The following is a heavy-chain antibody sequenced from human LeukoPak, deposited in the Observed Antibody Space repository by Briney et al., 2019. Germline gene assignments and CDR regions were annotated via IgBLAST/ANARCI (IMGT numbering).Heavy chain of an antibody. CDR3: ARHRGYYYGSGSFLTSGWRPYYFDY. CDR1: GGSISSSSYY. V-gene: IGHV4-61*05. Sequence: SETLSLTCTVSGGSISSSSYYWGWIRQPPGKGLEWIGYIYYSGSTNYNPSLKSRVTISVDTSKNQFSLKLSSVTAADTAVYYCARHRGYYYGSGSFLTSGWRPYYFDYWGQGTLVTVSS. J-gene: IGHJ4*02. CDR2: IYYSGST. D-gene: IGHD3-10*01.